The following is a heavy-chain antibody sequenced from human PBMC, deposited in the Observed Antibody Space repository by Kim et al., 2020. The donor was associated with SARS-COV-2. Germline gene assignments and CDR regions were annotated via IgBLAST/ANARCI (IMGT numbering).Heavy chain of an antibody. CDR3: LFGAHTGDP. J-gene: IGHJ5*02. CDR2: SSL. V-gene: IGHV3-48*01. D-gene: IGHD3-10*01. Sequence: SSLYYADSVKGRFTISRDDAKNSVYLEMNNLGGEGTAVYYCLFGAHTGDPWGQGTLVTVSS.